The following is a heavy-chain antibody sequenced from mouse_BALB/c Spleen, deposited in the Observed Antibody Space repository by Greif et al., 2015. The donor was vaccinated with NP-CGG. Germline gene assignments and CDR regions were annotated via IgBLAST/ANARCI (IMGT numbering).Heavy chain of an antibody. Sequence: EVQLQESGAELVKPGASVKLSCTASGFNIKDTYMHWVKQRPEQGLEWIGRIDPANGNTKYDPKFQGKATITVDTSSNTAYLQLSSLTSEDAAVYYCAKDNYDYWGQGTTLTVSS. CDR2: IDPANGNT. J-gene: IGHJ2*01. CDR1: GFNIKDTY. D-gene: IGHD1-3*01. V-gene: IGHV14-3*02. CDR3: AKDNYDY.